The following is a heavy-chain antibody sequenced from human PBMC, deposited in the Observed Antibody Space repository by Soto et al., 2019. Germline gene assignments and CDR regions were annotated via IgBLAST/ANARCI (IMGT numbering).Heavy chain of an antibody. V-gene: IGHV3-74*01. CDR2: IDSDGSST. CDR1: GFTFKNFA. CDR3: VRTSLVVAAATREDY. Sequence: GGSLRLSCAASGFTFKNFAVSWVRQAPGKGLEWVSRIDSDGSSTSYADSVKGRFTISRDNAKNTLYLQMNSLRAEDTAVYYCVRTSLVVAAATREDYWGQGTLVTVSS. J-gene: IGHJ4*02. D-gene: IGHD2-15*01.